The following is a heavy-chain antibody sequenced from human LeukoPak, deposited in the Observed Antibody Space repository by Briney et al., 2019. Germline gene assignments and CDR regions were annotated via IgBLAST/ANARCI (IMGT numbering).Heavy chain of an antibody. V-gene: IGHV4-34*01. Sequence: PSETLSLTCAVYGGSFSGYYWSWIRQPPGKGLEWIGKINHSGSTNYNPSLKSRVTISVDTSKNQFSLKLSSVTAADTAVYYCARVMTTVRFYDYWGQGTLVTVSS. CDR3: ARVMTTVRFYDY. D-gene: IGHD4-11*01. CDR1: GGSFSGYY. CDR2: INHSGST. J-gene: IGHJ4*02.